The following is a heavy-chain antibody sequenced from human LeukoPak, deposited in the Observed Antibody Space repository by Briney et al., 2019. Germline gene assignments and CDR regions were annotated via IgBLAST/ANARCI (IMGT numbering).Heavy chain of an antibody. D-gene: IGHD3-22*01. V-gene: IGHV4-4*07. CDR1: GGSISSYY. Sequence: SETLSLTCTVSGGSISSYYWSWIRQPAGKGLEWIGRIYTSGSTNYNPSLKSRVTISVDTSKNQFSLKLSSVTAADTAVYYCAALGYDSSGYVWFDPWGQGTLVTVSS. J-gene: IGHJ5*02. CDR2: IYTSGST. CDR3: AALGYDSSGYVWFDP.